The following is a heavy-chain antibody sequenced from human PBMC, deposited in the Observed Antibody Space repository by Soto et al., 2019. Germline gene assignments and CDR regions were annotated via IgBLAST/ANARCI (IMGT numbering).Heavy chain of an antibody. CDR3: ARQLVVAATPLLRVYYHGMDV. J-gene: IGHJ6*02. V-gene: IGHV5-51*01. Sequence: PGASLKLCCNGSGYSFTSYCIGWVRQMRVKGLEWMGIIYPGDSDTRDSPSFQGHVTIPADKSNSTAYLQWRSLNASDTAMYYCARQLVVAATPLLRVYYHGMDVLGPGAKVPVS. D-gene: IGHD2-15*01. CDR1: GYSFTSYC. CDR2: IYPGDSDT.